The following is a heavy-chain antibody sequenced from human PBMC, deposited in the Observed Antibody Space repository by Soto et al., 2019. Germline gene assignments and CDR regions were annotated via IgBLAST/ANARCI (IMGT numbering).Heavy chain of an antibody. V-gene: IGHV3-7*01. CDR1: GFTLSGYW. J-gene: IGHJ6*03. Sequence: GESLKISCAASGFTLSGYWMSWVRQAPGKGLEWVANIKRDGSEKYYVDSAKGRFTISRDNAENSLFLQMNTLRAEDTALYYCARGKRFWSGGSATGGDYYYYYMDVWGKGTTVTVSS. CDR3: ARGKRFWSGGSATGGDYYYYYMDV. CDR2: IKRDGSEK. D-gene: IGHD3-3*01.